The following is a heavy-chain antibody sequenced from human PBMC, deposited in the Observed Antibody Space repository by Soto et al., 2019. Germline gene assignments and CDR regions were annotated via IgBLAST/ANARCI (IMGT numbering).Heavy chain of an antibody. J-gene: IGHJ6*02. D-gene: IGHD2-15*01. V-gene: IGHV3-9*01. CDR3: AKDMLPPGGYCSGGSCYSAFGYYGMDV. CDR1: GFTFDDYA. Sequence: PGGSLRLSCAASGFTFDDYAMHWVRQAPGKGLEWVSGISWNSGSIGYADSVKGRFTISRDNAKNSLYLQMNSLRAEDTALYYCAKDMLPPGGYCSGGSCYSAFGYYGMDVWGQGTTVTVSS. CDR2: ISWNSGSI.